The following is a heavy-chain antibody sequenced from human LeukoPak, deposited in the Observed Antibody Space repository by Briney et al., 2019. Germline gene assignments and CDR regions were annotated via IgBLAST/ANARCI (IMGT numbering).Heavy chain of an antibody. Sequence: GGSLRLSCAASGLTFSNYAMHWVRQAPGKGLEWVAVISYDGSDKYYADSVKGRFTISRDNSKNTLYLQMNSLRAEDTAVYYCARSLIVGGTDFDYWGQGTLVTVSS. CDR1: GLTFSNYA. D-gene: IGHD1-26*01. V-gene: IGHV3-30*04. CDR2: ISYDGSDK. J-gene: IGHJ4*02. CDR3: ARSLIVGGTDFDY.